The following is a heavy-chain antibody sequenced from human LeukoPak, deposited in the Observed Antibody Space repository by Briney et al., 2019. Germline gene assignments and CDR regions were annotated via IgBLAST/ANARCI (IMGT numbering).Heavy chain of an antibody. CDR1: GFTFSSNY. J-gene: IGHJ4*02. CDR3: ARDYGGSFPGY. Sequence: GGSLRLSCAASGFTFSSNYMSWVRQAPGKGLECVSVIYRSGSTYYADSVKGRFTISRDNSKNTLYLQMNSLRADDTAVYYCARDYGGSFPGYWGQGTLVTVSS. D-gene: IGHD2-15*01. CDR2: IYRSGST. V-gene: IGHV3-53*01.